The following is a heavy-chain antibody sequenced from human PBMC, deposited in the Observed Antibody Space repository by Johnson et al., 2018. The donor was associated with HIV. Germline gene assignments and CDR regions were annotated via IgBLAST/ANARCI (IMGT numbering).Heavy chain of an antibody. D-gene: IGHD1-26*01. J-gene: IGHJ3*02. CDR2: ISYDGSNK. V-gene: IGHV3-30*04. Sequence: QVQLVESGGGVVQPGRSLRLSCAASGFTFSSYAMHWVRQAPGKGLEWVAVISYDGSNKYYADSVKGRFTISRDNSTNTLYLQMNSLRPEDTAVYYCAREGGALDAFDIWGQGTMVTVSS. CDR3: AREGGALDAFDI. CDR1: GFTFSSYA.